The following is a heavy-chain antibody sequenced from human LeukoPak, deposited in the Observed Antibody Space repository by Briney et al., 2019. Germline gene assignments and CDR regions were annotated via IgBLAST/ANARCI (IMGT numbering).Heavy chain of an antibody. Sequence: PSETLSLTCAVYGGSFSGYYWSWIRQPPGKGLEWIGEINHSGRTNYNPSLESRVTISVDTSKNQFSLKLNSVTAADTAVYYCARGLQIPKQSLGYWGQGTLVTVSS. J-gene: IGHJ4*02. CDR1: GGSFSGYY. CDR2: INHSGRT. CDR3: ARGLQIPKQSLGY. V-gene: IGHV4-34*01. D-gene: IGHD6-19*01.